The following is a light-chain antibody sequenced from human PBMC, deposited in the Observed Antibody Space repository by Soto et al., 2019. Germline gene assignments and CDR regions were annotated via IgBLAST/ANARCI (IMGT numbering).Light chain of an antibody. CDR1: QSVSTSN. V-gene: IGKV3-20*01. Sequence: EIVLTQSPCTLSLSPGRRSTLSCRASQSVSTSNLAWYQQRPGQAPRLXMYGASRRATGIPDRFSGSGSGTDFNLTISSLQPDDFATYYCQHYNSYSEAFGQGTKVDIK. CDR2: GAS. J-gene: IGKJ1*01. CDR3: QHYNSYSEA.